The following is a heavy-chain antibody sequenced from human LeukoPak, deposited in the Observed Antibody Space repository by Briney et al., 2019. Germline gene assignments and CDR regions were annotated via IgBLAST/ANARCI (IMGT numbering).Heavy chain of an antibody. CDR1: GGSISGGHYY. V-gene: IGHV4-39*01. CDR2: IYYSGST. J-gene: IGHJ4*02. D-gene: IGHD3-3*01. CDR3: ARRGYYDFWSGYYPVTPFDY. Sequence: SETLSLTCTVSGGSISGGHYYWSWIRQPPGKGLEWIGSIYYSGSTYYNPSLKSRVTISVDTSKNQFSLKLSSVTAADTAVYYCARRGYYDFWSGYYPVTPFDYWGQGTLVTVSS.